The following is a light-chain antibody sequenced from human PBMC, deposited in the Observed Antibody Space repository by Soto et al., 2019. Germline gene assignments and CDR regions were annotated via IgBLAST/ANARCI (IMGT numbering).Light chain of an antibody. CDR2: EVN. J-gene: IGLJ1*01. CDR3: SSYTSTSTYV. CDR1: SSDVGGYNY. V-gene: IGLV2-14*01. Sequence: PASVSGSPGQSITISCTGTSSDVGGYNYVSWYQQHPGKAPKLMIYEVNNRPSGVSNRFSGSKSGSTASLTISGLQTEDEADYYCSSYTSTSTYVFGTGTKVTVL.